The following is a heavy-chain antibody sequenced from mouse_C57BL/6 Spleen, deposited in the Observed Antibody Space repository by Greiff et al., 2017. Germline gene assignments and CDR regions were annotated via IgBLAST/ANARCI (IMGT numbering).Heavy chain of an antibody. CDR1: GFSLTSYA. Sequence: VQLQQSGPGLVAPSQSLSITCTVSGFSLTSYAISWVRQPPGKGLEWLGVIWTGGGTNYNSALKSRLSISKDNSKSQVFLKMNSLQTDDTARYYCARITTVVEDYFDYWGQGTTLTVSS. D-gene: IGHD1-1*01. J-gene: IGHJ2*01. CDR3: ARITTVVEDYFDY. V-gene: IGHV2-9-1*01. CDR2: IWTGGGT.